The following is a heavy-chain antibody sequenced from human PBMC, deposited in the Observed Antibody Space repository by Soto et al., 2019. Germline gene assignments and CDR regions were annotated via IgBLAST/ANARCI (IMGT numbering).Heavy chain of an antibody. Sequence: QVQLVQSGAEVKKPGSSVKVSCKASGGTFSSYAISWVRQAPGQGLEWMGGIIPIFGTANYAQKFQGRVTITADESTSTAYMELSSLRSEDTAVYYCASWNDIAVAGARADFDYWGQGTLVTVSS. J-gene: IGHJ4*02. CDR2: IIPIFGTA. D-gene: IGHD6-19*01. V-gene: IGHV1-69*12. CDR3: ASWNDIAVAGARADFDY. CDR1: GGTFSSYA.